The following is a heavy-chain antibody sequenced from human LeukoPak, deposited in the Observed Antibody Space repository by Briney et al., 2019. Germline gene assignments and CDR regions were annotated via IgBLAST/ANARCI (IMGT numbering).Heavy chain of an antibody. V-gene: IGHV5-51*01. Sequence: GESLKISCKGSGYSFTSHWIAWVRQMPGKGLEWMGIIYPGDSDTRNSPSSQGQVTISADKSISTAYLQWSSLEAADTAMYYCARRSRGYCSSTSCFFDSWGQGTLVTVSS. CDR2: IYPGDSDT. CDR3: ARRSRGYCSSTSCFFDS. D-gene: IGHD2-2*01. CDR1: GYSFTSHW. J-gene: IGHJ4*02.